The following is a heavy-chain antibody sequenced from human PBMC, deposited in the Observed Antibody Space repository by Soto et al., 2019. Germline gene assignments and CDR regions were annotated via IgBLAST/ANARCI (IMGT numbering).Heavy chain of an antibody. Sequence: GVLRLSCRTSGFTFGDYAMSWFRQAPGKGLEWVSFIRSKAYGGTTEYAASVKGRFSISRDDSRGIAYLQMNSLKTEDTAVYYCTRERDWKFDYWGQGTLVTVSS. CDR1: GFTFGDYA. CDR2: IRSKAYGGTT. CDR3: TRERDWKFDY. V-gene: IGHV3-49*03. D-gene: IGHD1-1*01. J-gene: IGHJ4*02.